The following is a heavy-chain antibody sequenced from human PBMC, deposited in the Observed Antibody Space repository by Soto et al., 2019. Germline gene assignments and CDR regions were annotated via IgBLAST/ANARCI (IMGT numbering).Heavy chain of an antibody. CDR3: AKSYDLWSPYLSFGDQRDP. CDR2: LSTDGSTP. Sequence: SLKISCAASGFIFGSYAMNWVRQVPGKGPEWVAVLSTDGSTPYYADSVRGRFTISRDNSKSTLFLQMNSLRPEDTAIYFCAKSYDLWSPYLSFGDQRDPWGQGTLVTVSS. CDR1: GFIFGSYA. D-gene: IGHD3-3*01. J-gene: IGHJ5*02. V-gene: IGHV3-30*16.